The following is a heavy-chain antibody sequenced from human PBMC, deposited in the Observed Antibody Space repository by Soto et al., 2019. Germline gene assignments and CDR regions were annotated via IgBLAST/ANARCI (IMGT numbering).Heavy chain of an antibody. Sequence: SQTLSLTCAISGDSVSSNSAAWNWIRQSPSRGLEWLGKTYYRSKWYNDYAVSVKSRITINPDTSKNQFSLQLNSVTPEDTAVYYCARDVRTVLRFLGWPERSEYYYYGMDVWGQGTTVTVSS. CDR3: ARDVRTVLRFLGWPERSEYYYYGMDV. D-gene: IGHD3-3*01. CDR1: GDSVSSNSAA. V-gene: IGHV6-1*01. J-gene: IGHJ6*02. CDR2: TYYRSKWYN.